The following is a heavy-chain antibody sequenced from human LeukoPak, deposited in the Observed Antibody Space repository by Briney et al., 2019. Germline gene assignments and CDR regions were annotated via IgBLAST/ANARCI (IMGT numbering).Heavy chain of an antibody. CDR3: VALTGYSSSWLRGYFDY. Sequence: GGSLRLSCAASGFTFSSYAMSWVRQAPGKGLEWVSAISGSGGSTYYADSVKGRFTISRDNSKNTLYLQMNSLRAEDTAVYYCVALTGYSSSWLRGYFDYWGQGTLVTVSS. D-gene: IGHD6-13*01. V-gene: IGHV3-23*01. CDR1: GFTFSSYA. J-gene: IGHJ4*02. CDR2: ISGSGGST.